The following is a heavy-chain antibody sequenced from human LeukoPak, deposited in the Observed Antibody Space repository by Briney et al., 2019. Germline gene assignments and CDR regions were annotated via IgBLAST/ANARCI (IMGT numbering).Heavy chain of an antibody. D-gene: IGHD4-11*01. Sequence: GGSLRLSCAASGFTFSSYWMSWVRQAPGKGLEWVANIKQDGSEKYYVDSVKGRFTISRDNAKNSLYLQMNSLRAEDTAVYYCARVSRDFYRNYYCYYGMDVWGQGTTVTVSS. CDR3: ARVSRDFYRNYYCYYGMDV. J-gene: IGHJ6*02. CDR1: GFTFSSYW. CDR2: IKQDGSEK. V-gene: IGHV3-7*01.